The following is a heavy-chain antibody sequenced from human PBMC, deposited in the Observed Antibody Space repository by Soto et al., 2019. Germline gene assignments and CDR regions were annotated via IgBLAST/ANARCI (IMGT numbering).Heavy chain of an antibody. CDR3: ARGGRAGDYYYYGMDV. CDR2: IYYSGST. D-gene: IGHD3-10*01. V-gene: IGHV4-61*01. CDR1: CGSVSRGSYY. Sequence: PSETLSLTCTVSCGSVSRGSYYWSWIRQPPGRGLEWIGYIYYSGSTNYNPPLKSRVTISVDTSKNQFSLKLSSVTAADTAVYYCARGGRAGDYYYYGMDVWGQGTTVTVSS. J-gene: IGHJ6*02.